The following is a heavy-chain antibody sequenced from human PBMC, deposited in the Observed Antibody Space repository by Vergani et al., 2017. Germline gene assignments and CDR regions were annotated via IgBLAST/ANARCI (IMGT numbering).Heavy chain of an antibody. J-gene: IGHJ4*02. V-gene: IGHV3-30*02. Sequence: QVQLVESGGGVVQPGGSLRLSCAASGFSFGSYGMHWVRVRQAPGKGLEWLAYLRYDGTTKQYADSVKGRFTISRDNSKNMLYLQMDSLRPEDTAMFYCVKDRGASIGFDWWGQGTLVTVSS. D-gene: IGHD2-2*01. CDR1: GFSFGSYG. CDR3: VKDRGASIGFDW. CDR2: LRYDGTTK.